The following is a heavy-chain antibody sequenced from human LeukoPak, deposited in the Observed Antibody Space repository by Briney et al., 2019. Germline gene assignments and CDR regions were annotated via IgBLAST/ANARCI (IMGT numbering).Heavy chain of an antibody. Sequence: PSETLSLTCTVSGGSISSSSYYWGWIRQPPGKGLEWIGSIYYSGSTYYNPSLKSRVTISADTSKNQFSLKLGSVTAADTAVYYCARLDYYDSSDYWGQGTLATVSS. CDR2: IYYSGST. J-gene: IGHJ4*02. V-gene: IGHV4-39*01. CDR3: ARLDYYDSSDY. CDR1: GGSISSSSYY. D-gene: IGHD3-22*01.